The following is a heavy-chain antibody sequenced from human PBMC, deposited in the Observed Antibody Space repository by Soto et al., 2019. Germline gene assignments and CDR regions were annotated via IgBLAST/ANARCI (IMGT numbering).Heavy chain of an antibody. CDR2: ISYDGSNK. CDR3: AKDRSIYYGSGMNEIDAFDI. J-gene: IGHJ3*02. CDR1: GFTFSSYG. D-gene: IGHD3-10*01. V-gene: IGHV3-30*18. Sequence: GGSLRLSCAASGFTFSSYGMHWVRQAPGKGLEWVAVISYDGSNKYYADSVKGRFTISRDNSKNTLYLQMNSLRAEDTAVYYCAKDRSIYYGSGMNEIDAFDIWGQGTMVTVSS.